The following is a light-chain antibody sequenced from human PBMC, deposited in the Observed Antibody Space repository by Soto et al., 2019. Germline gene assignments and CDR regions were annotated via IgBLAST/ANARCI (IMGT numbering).Light chain of an antibody. V-gene: IGKV3-15*01. J-gene: IGKJ2*01. Sequence: EIVMTQSPATLSVSPGERATLSCRDSQSFDSNLACYQQKPGQAPRLLIYGASTRATGVPARFSGSGSGTEFTLTISSLQSEDFAVYYCQQYNAWPSMYTFGQGTKLEMK. CDR2: GAS. CDR3: QQYNAWPSMYT. CDR1: QSFDSN.